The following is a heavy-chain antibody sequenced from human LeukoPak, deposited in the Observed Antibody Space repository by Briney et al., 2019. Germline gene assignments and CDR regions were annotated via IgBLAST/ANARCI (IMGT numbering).Heavy chain of an antibody. CDR3: ARDDPIAYCGGDCLGY. CDR2: IIPILGIA. J-gene: IGHJ4*02. V-gene: IGHV1-69*04. D-gene: IGHD2-21*01. Sequence: ASVKVSCRASGGTFSSYTISWVRQAPGLGLEWMGRIIPILGIANYAQKFQGRVTITADKSTSTAYMELSSLRSEDTAVYYCARDDPIAYCGGDCLGYWGQGTLVTVSS. CDR1: GGTFSSYT.